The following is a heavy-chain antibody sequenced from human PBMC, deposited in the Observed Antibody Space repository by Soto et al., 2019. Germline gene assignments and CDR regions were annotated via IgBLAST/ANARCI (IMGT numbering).Heavy chain of an antibody. D-gene: IGHD2-15*01. CDR1: GDSISSGAYY. V-gene: IGHV4-31*03. J-gene: IGHJ6*02. CDR3: ARDLAVGVAATSSPGGGLDV. Sequence: QVQLQESGPRLVKPSQTLSLTCTVSGDSISSGAYYWSWIRQPPGKGLEWIAFIYYSGSTYYNPSLKSRGTISVDTSKNQFSLKLTSVTAADTAMYYCARDLAVGVAATSSPGGGLDVWGQGTTVTVSS. CDR2: IYYSGST.